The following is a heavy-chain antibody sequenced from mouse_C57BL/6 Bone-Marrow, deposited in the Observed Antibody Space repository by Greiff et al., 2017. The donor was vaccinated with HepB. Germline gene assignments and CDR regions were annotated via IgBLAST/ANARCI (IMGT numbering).Heavy chain of an antibody. CDR2: IYPGDGDT. D-gene: IGHD2-5*01. CDR1: GYAFSSYW. V-gene: IGHV1-80*01. J-gene: IGHJ4*01. CDR3: ARKGAYSNYKYYAMDY. Sequence: QVQLKQSGAELVKPGASVKISCKASGYAFSSYWMNWVKQRPGKGLEWIGQIYPGDGDTNYNGKFKGKATLTADKSSSTAYMQLSSLTSEDSAVYFCARKGAYSNYKYYAMDYWGQGTSVTGSS.